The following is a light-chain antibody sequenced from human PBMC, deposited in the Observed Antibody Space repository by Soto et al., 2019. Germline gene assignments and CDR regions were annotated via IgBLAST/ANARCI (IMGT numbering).Light chain of an antibody. V-gene: IGKV3-20*01. J-gene: IGKJ1*01. CDR2: GTS. CDR1: QSVSSSY. CDR3: QQYGNSRWT. Sequence: EIVLTQSPDTLSLSPGERATLSCRASQSVSSSYLAWYQQTPGQAPRLLIYGTSNRATGIPDRFSGSGSGTDFTLTISRLEPEDLAVYYCQQYGNSRWTFGQGTKVEIK.